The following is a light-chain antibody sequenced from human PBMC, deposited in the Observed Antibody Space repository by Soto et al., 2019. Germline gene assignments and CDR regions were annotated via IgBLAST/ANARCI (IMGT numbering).Light chain of an antibody. CDR2: GAS. V-gene: IGKV3-15*01. J-gene: IGKJ4*01. CDR1: QSVSTN. Sequence: DIVMTQSQATLSVSPGERATLSCRASQSVSTNLTWYQQKPGQAPRLLIYGASTRATGIPARFSGSGSGTEFALTISSLQSEDFAVYYCQHYNNWPLTFGGGTKVDIK. CDR3: QHYNNWPLT.